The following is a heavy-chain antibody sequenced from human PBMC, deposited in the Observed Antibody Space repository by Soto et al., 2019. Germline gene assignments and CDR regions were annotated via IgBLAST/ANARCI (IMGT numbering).Heavy chain of an antibody. V-gene: IGHV4-34*01. CDR1: GGSFSDYY. J-gene: IGHJ4*02. CDR2: INHSGST. CDR3: ARGRYGYSYLDY. Sequence: PSETLSLTCAVYGGSFSDYYWTWIRQPPGKGLERIGEINHSGSTNYNSSHKSRVTISVDTSKNQISMKMSYVTAADTAVYYCARGRYGYSYLDYWGQGTLVTVS. D-gene: IGHD5-18*01.